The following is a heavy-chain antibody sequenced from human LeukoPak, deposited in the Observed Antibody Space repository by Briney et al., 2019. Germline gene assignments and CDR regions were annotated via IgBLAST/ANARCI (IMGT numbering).Heavy chain of an antibody. CDR1: GFTFSSYW. CDR2: INSDGSST. V-gene: IGHV3-74*01. D-gene: IGHD1-26*01. CDR3: ARVPKWELLDAFDI. J-gene: IGHJ3*02. Sequence: GGSLRLSCAASGFTFSSYWMHWVRQAPGKGLVWVSRINSDGSSTSYADSVKGRFTVSRDNAKNTLYPQMNSLRAEDTAVYYCARVPKWELLDAFDIWGQGTMATVSS.